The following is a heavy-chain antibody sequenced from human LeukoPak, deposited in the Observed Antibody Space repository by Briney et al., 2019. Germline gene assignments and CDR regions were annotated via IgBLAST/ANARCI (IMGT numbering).Heavy chain of an antibody. V-gene: IGHV3-23*01. D-gene: IGHD5-18*01. CDR2: VNTGGGST. J-gene: IGHJ4*02. CDR1: GFTFISYA. Sequence: PGGSLRLSCAASGFTFISYAMSWVRQAPGKGMEWLSTVNTGGGSTYYADSVKGRFTISRDNSKNTLYLQMNSLRAEDTAIYYCARLGREGYSYAYFDYWGQGTLVTVSS. CDR3: ARLGREGYSYAYFDY.